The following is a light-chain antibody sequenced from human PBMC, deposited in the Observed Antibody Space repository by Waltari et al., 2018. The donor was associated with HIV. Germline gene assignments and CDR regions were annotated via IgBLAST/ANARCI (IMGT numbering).Light chain of an antibody. Sequence: SYKLTQPPSVSVSPGQTASISCSGDKLGDKYACWYQQKSGQSPVLVIYQDNKRPSGIPERFSGSNSGNTATLTISGTQAMDEADYYCQAWDSSTLGTFGGGTKLTVL. CDR3: QAWDSSTLGT. J-gene: IGLJ2*01. V-gene: IGLV3-1*01. CDR2: QDN. CDR1: KLGDKY.